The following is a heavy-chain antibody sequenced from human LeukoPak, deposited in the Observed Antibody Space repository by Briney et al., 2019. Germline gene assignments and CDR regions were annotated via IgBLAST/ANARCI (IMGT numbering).Heavy chain of an antibody. Sequence: GGALRLSCAASGFTFSSYGMHWVRQAPGKRREWVAVIWYDGSNKYYADSVKGRFTISRDNSKNALYLQMNSLRDEDTAGYYCAKDLFISGYFDSSGYDDAFDIWGQGTMVTVSS. CDR2: IWYDGSNK. J-gene: IGHJ3*02. V-gene: IGHV3-33*06. CDR3: AKDLFISGYFDSSGYDDAFDI. D-gene: IGHD3-22*01. CDR1: GFTFSSYG.